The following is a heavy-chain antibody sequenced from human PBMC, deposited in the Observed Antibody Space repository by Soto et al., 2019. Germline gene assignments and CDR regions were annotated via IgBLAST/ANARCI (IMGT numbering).Heavy chain of an antibody. CDR2: ISGSGGST. CDR3: PKDSFAYFCASSGSYSPSEY. Sequence: PGGSLRLSCAASGFTFISYAMSWVLQAPRKGLEWVSAISGSGGSTYYADSVKGRFTISRDNSKNTLYLQMNSLRAEDTAAYYCPKDSFAYFCASSGSYSPSEYWGQGSLLTV. CDR1: GFTFISYA. D-gene: IGHD3-22*01. J-gene: IGHJ4*02. V-gene: IGHV3-23*01.